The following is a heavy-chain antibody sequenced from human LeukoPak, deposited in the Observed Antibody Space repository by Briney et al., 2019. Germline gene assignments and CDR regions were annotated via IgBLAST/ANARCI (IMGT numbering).Heavy chain of an antibody. Sequence: PGGSLRLSCAASGFTFSSYSMNWVRQAPGKGLEWVSSISSSSSYIYYADSVKGRFTISRDYAKNSLYLQMNSLRAEDTAVYYCARGIQLWFWDYWGQGTLVTVSS. CDR1: GFTFSSYS. CDR3: ARGIQLWFWDY. D-gene: IGHD5-18*01. J-gene: IGHJ4*02. V-gene: IGHV3-21*01. CDR2: ISSSSSYI.